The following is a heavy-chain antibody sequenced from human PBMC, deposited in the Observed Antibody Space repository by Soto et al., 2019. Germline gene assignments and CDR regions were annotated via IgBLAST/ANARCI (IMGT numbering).Heavy chain of an antibody. J-gene: IGHJ4*02. Sequence: PSETLSLTCTVSGGSISSGDYYWSWIRQPPGKGLEWIGYIYYSGSTYYNPSLKSRVTISVDTSKNQFSLKLSSVTAADTAVYYCAGQLWFGELYDYWGQGILVTVSS. D-gene: IGHD3-10*01. CDR1: GGSISSGDYY. V-gene: IGHV4-30-4*01. CDR2: IYYSGST. CDR3: AGQLWFGELYDY.